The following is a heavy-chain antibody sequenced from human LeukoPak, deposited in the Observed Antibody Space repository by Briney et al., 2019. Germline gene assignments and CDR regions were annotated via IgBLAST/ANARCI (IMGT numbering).Heavy chain of an antibody. D-gene: IGHD5-12*01. J-gene: IGHJ6*02. Sequence: ASVKVSCKASGYTFTGYYMHWLRQAPGQGLEWMGGINPNSGGTNYAQKFQGRVTMTRDTSIGTAYMELSRLRSDDTAVYYCAREVVEMATIDTHRNYYYYGMDVWGQGTTVTVSS. CDR3: AREVVEMATIDTHRNYYYYGMDV. CDR1: GYTFTGYY. CDR2: INPNSGGT. V-gene: IGHV1-2*02.